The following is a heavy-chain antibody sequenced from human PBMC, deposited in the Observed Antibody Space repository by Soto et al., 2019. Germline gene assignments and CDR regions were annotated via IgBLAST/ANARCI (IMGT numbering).Heavy chain of an antibody. D-gene: IGHD6-13*01. CDR3: ARGRYSSSWYFDY. CDR2: IWYDGSNK. Sequence: QVQLVESGGGVVQPGRSLRLSCAASGFTFSSYGMHWVRQAPGKGLEWVAVIWYDGSNKYYADSVKGRFTISRDNSKNTLYLQMNSLSAEDTAVYYCARGRYSSSWYFDYWGQGTLVTVSS. J-gene: IGHJ4*02. CDR1: GFTFSSYG. V-gene: IGHV3-33*01.